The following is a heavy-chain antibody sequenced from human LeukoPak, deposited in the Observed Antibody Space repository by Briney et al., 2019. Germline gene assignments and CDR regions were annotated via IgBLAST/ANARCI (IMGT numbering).Heavy chain of an antibody. CDR2: IWYDGNNK. D-gene: IGHD3-10*01. J-gene: IGHJ2*01. V-gene: IGHV3-33*06. CDR1: GFTFSTYG. Sequence: PGGSLRLSGAASGFTFSTYGMNWVRQAPGKGLEWVAIIWYDGNNKYYADSVKGRFTISRDNSKNTLYLQVNSLRADDTAVYYCAKSYDNHNWFFHLWGRGTLVTVSS. CDR3: AKSYDNHNWFFHL.